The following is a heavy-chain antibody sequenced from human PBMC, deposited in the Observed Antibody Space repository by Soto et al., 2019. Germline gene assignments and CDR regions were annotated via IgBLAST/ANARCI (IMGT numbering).Heavy chain of an antibody. CDR3: ARDYDYVWGSYWLDI. CDR2: ISSSSSTI. V-gene: IGHV3-48*02. Sequence: EVQLVESGGGLVQPGGSLRLSCAASGFTFSSYSMNWVRQAPGKGLEWVSYISSSSSTIYYADSVKGRFTISRDNAKNSLYLQMNSLRDEDTAVYYCARDYDYVWGSYWLDIWGQGTMVTVSS. D-gene: IGHD3-16*01. CDR1: GFTFSSYS. J-gene: IGHJ3*02.